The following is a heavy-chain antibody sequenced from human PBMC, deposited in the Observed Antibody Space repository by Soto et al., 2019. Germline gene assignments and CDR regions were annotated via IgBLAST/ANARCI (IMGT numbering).Heavy chain of an antibody. V-gene: IGHV3-23*01. Sequence: EVQLLESGGGLVQPGGSLRLSCAASGVTFSSYAMTWVRQAPGKGLEWVSAISGSGGSTYYADSVKGRFTISRDNSKNTLYLQMNSLRAEDTALYYCAGVTSNIFYGMDVWGQGTTVTVSS. J-gene: IGHJ6*02. D-gene: IGHD2-8*01. CDR2: ISGSGGST. CDR3: AGVTSNIFYGMDV. CDR1: GVTFSSYA.